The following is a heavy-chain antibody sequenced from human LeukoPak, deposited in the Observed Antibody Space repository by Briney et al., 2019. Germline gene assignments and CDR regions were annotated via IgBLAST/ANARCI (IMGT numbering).Heavy chain of an antibody. V-gene: IGHV3-9*01. CDR2: ISWNSGST. Sequence: GGSLRLSCAASGFTFDDYAMHWVRQAPGKGLEWVSGISWNSGSTGYADSVKGRFTISRDNAKNSLYLQMNSLRAEDTALYYCAKDMRYSYGYFQAFDYWGQGTLVTVSS. D-gene: IGHD5-18*01. CDR3: AKDMRYSYGYFQAFDY. J-gene: IGHJ4*02. CDR1: GFTFDDYA.